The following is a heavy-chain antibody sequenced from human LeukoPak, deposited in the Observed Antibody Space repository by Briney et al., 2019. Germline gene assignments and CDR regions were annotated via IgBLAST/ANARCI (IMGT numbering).Heavy chain of an antibody. CDR2: ISSSTRII. CDR3: AKESVWFGESNPFDY. J-gene: IGHJ4*02. D-gene: IGHD3-10*01. Sequence: GGSLRLSCAASGFTLSGYGMNWVRQAPGKGLEWVSYISSSTRIIYYADSVKGRLTISRDNAKNSLYLQMNSLRAEDTAVYYCAKESVWFGESNPFDYWGQGTLVTVSS. V-gene: IGHV3-48*01. CDR1: GFTLSGYG.